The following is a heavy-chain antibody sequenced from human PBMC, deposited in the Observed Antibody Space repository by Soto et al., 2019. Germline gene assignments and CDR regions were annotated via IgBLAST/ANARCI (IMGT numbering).Heavy chain of an antibody. V-gene: IGHV3-21*01. CDR2: ISSSSSYI. CDR1: GFTFSSYS. J-gene: IGHJ6*03. CDR3: ARDLGQTDIVVVPAVGYYMDV. D-gene: IGHD2-2*01. Sequence: GSLRLSCAASGFTFSSYSMNWVRQAPGKGLEWVSSISSSSSYIYYADSVKGRFTISRDSAKNSLYLQMNSLRAEDTAVYYCARDLGQTDIVVVPAVGYYMDVWGKGTTVTVSS.